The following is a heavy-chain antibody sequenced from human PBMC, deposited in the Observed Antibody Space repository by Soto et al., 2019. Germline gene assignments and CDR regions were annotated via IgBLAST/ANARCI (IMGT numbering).Heavy chain of an antibody. V-gene: IGHV1-3*01. CDR1: GYTFTSYA. D-gene: IGHD3-9*01. CDR2: INAGNGNT. Sequence: QVPLVQSGAEVKKPGASVKVSCKASGYTFTSYAMHWVRQAPGQRLEWMGWINAGNGNTKYSQKFQGRVTITRDTSASTAYKELSSLRSEDTAVYYCARDPAYYGILTGWPSYYYYGMDVWGQGTTVTVSS. J-gene: IGHJ6*02. CDR3: ARDPAYYGILTGWPSYYYYGMDV.